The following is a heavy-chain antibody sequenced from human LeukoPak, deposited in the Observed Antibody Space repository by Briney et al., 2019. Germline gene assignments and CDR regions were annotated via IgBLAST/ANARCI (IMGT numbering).Heavy chain of an antibody. Sequence: GGSLRLSCAASGFTLSTYAMNWVRQAPGKGLEWVSYISSSSSTIYYADSVKGRFTISRDNAKSSLYLQMNSLRDEDTAVYYCARDEVDYYYGMDVWGQGTTVTVSS. CDR1: GFTLSTYA. V-gene: IGHV3-48*02. CDR3: ARDEVDYYYGMDV. CDR2: ISSSSSTI. J-gene: IGHJ6*02.